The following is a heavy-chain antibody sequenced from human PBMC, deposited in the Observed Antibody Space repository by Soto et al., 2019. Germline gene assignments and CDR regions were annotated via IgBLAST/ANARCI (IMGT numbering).Heavy chain of an antibody. Sequence: GGSLRLSCAASGFTVSSNYMSWVRQAPGKGLEWVSVIYSGGSTYYADSVKGRFTISRHNSKNTLYLQMNSLRAEDTAVYYCAKLPTYYYGSGSSQNWFDPWGQGT. V-gene: IGHV3-53*04. CDR3: AKLPTYYYGSGSSQNWFDP. CDR2: IYSGGST. J-gene: IGHJ5*02. CDR1: GFTVSSNY. D-gene: IGHD3-10*01.